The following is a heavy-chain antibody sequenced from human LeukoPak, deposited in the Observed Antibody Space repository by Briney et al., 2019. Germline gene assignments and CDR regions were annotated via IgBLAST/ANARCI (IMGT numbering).Heavy chain of an antibody. D-gene: IGHD3-22*01. CDR3: ARAYCSRYYDSSGYLDAFDI. V-gene: IGHV4-34*01. Sequence: KPSETLSLTCAVYGGSFSGYYWSWIRQPPGKGLEWIGEINHSGSTNYNPSLKSRVTISVDTSKNQFSLKLSSVTAADTAVYYCARAYCSRYYDSSGYLDAFDIWGQGTTVTVSS. J-gene: IGHJ3*02. CDR1: GGSFSGYY. CDR2: INHSGST.